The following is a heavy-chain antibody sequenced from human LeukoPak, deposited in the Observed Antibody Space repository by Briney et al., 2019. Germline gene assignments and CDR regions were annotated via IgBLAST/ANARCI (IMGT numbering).Heavy chain of an antibody. Sequence: PSETLSLTCTVSGGSISTTIYYWAWIRQPPGKGLEWIGEINHSGSTNYNPSLKSRVTISVDTSKNQFSLKLSSVTAADTAVYYCARGSGYDILTGYYNNWFDPWGQGTLVTVSS. V-gene: IGHV4-39*07. D-gene: IGHD3-9*01. CDR3: ARGSGYDILTGYYNNWFDP. CDR1: GGSISTTIYY. CDR2: INHSGST. J-gene: IGHJ5*02.